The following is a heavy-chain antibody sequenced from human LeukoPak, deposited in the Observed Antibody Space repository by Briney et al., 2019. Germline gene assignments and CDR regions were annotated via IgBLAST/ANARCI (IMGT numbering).Heavy chain of an antibody. CDR2: ISSSSSSTM. CDR1: GFTFSTYS. D-gene: IGHD3-10*01. J-gene: IGHJ4*02. V-gene: IGHV3-48*01. CDR3: ARLQGSGSFSSFDY. Sequence: GGSLRLSCAASGFTFSTYSMNWVRQTPGKGLEVVSYISSSSSSTMYYADSVKGRFTISRDNAKNLLSLQMYSLRAEDTAVYYCARLQGSGSFSSFDYWGQGTLVTVSS.